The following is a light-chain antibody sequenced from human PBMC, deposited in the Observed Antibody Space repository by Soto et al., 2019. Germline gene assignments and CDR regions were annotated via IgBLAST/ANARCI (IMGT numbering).Light chain of an antibody. J-gene: IGKJ4*01. CDR2: GAS. CDR3: XXXSSYPLT. Sequence: EIVLTQSPGTLYLSPGERATLSCRASQSVSSSYLAWYQQKPGQAHRLLIYGASSRATGIQDRFSGGGSGTDFTLTISRLEPEDFAVYYXXXXSSYPLTFGGGTKVDI. CDR1: QSVSSSY. V-gene: IGKV3-20*01.